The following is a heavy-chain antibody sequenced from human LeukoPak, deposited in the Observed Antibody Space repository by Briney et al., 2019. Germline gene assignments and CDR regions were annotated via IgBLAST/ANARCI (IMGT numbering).Heavy chain of an antibody. D-gene: IGHD3-22*01. V-gene: IGHV3-23*01. CDR3: AKGSYYDSSGSFYFDY. CDR2: IGGSGDNT. J-gene: IGHJ4*02. CDR1: GFTFSSYA. Sequence: PGGSLRLSCAASGFTFSSYAMSWVRKAPGKGLEWVSGIGGSGDNTYYADSVKGRFTISRDNSKNTLYVQVNSLGTEDTAAYYCAKGSYYDSSGSFYFDYWGQGTLVTVSS.